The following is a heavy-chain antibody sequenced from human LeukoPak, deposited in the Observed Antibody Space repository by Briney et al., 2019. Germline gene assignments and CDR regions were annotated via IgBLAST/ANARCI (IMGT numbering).Heavy chain of an antibody. CDR2: MKQDGSER. D-gene: IGHD6-19*01. Sequence: GGSLRLSCAASGFTFSSHWVNWVRQAPGKGLEWVANMKQDGSERNYVDSVKGRFTISRDNAKNSLYLQMNSLRAEDTAVYYCARGPGWTHDYWGQGTLVTVSS. J-gene: IGHJ4*02. CDR3: ARGPGWTHDY. V-gene: IGHV3-7*01. CDR1: GFTFSSHW.